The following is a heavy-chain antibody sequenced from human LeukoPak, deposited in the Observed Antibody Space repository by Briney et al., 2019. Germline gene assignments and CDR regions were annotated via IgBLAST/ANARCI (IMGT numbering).Heavy chain of an antibody. CDR2: ISAYNGNT. V-gene: IGHV1-18*01. D-gene: IGHD5-12*01. CDR1: GYTFTSYG. CDR3: ARVHSGYDFFDY. Sequence: GASVKVSCXASGYTFTSYGISWVRLAPGQGLEWMGWISAYNGNTNYAQKLQGRVTMTTDTSTSTAYMELRSLRSDDTAVYYCARVHSGYDFFDYWGQGTLVTVSS. J-gene: IGHJ4*02.